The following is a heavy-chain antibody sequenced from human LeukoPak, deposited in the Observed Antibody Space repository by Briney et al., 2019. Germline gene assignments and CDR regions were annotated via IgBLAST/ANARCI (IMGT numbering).Heavy chain of an antibody. V-gene: IGHV4-34*01. D-gene: IGHD3-22*01. CDR2: INHSGST. CDR3: ARGRKGRYYDSSGYYFVY. J-gene: IGHJ4*02. CDR1: GGSFSGYY. Sequence: PSETLSLTCAVYGGSFSGYYWSWIRQPPGKGLEWIGEINHSGSTNYNSSLKSRVTISVDTSKNQFSLKLSSVTAADTAVYYCARGRKGRYYDSSGYYFVYWGQGTLVTVSS.